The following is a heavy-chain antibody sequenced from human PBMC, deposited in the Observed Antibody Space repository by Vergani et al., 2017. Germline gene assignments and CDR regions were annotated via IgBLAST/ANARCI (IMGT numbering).Heavy chain of an antibody. D-gene: IGHD6-6*01. CDR3: ARDPVAASVYYYCGMDV. CDR1: GFTFSSYS. Sequence: EVQLVESGGGLVKPGGSLRLSCAASGFTFSSYSMNWVRQAPGKGLEWVSSISSSSSYIYYADSVKGRFTNARDNAKNSRYLQMNSLRAEDTAVYYCARDPVAASVYYYCGMDVWGQGTTVTVSS. CDR2: ISSSSSYI. J-gene: IGHJ6*02. V-gene: IGHV3-21*01.